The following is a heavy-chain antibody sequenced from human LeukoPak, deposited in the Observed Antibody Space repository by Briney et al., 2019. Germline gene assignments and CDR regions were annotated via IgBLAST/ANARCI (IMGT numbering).Heavy chain of an antibody. Sequence: SVNVSCKASGGSFSSYAITWVRQAPGQGLEWMGRIIPIFGTPTYAQKYQGRVTITADMGSSTAYLELTSLTSEDTARYFCAKQGAVRQDYYMDVWGSGTTVTVSS. J-gene: IGHJ6*03. CDR2: IIPIFGTP. V-gene: IGHV1-69*06. CDR3: AKQGAVRQDYYMDV. CDR1: GGSFSSYA. D-gene: IGHD3-16*01.